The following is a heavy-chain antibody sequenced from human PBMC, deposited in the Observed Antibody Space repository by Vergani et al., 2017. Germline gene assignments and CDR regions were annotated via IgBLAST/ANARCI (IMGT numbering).Heavy chain of an antibody. Sequence: EVQLVQSGAEVKKPGATMKISCQVSGYTFTDHYMHWVKQAPGKGLAWMGLVDPEDGETIYAEKFKGRVTIAADTSTDTAHLELSSMRSEDTAVYYCATPQTVTTGGMEVWGQGTTVIVSS. CDR3: ATPQTVTTGGMEV. J-gene: IGHJ6*02. V-gene: IGHV1-69-2*01. CDR2: VDPEDGET. D-gene: IGHD4-17*01. CDR1: GYTFTDHY.